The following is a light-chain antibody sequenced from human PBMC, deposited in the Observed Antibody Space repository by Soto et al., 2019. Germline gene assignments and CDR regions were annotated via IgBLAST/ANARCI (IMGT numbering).Light chain of an antibody. V-gene: IGKV1-39*01. Sequence: DIQMTQSPSSLSASVGERVTITCRANEDISNYLNWYQQKPGKAPKLLIYAASSLQSGVPSRFSGSGSGTDFTLTISSLQPEDFATYYCQQSYSTPRTFGQGTKVEIK. CDR3: QQSYSTPRT. CDR2: AAS. CDR1: EDISNY. J-gene: IGKJ1*01.